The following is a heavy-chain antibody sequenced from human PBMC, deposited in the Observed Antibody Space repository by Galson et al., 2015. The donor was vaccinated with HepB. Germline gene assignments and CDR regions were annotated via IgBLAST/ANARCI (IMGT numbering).Heavy chain of an antibody. CDR2: ISYDGSNK. J-gene: IGHJ4*02. V-gene: IGHV3-30*18. CDR1: GFTFSTSG. D-gene: IGHD3-3*01. CDR3: AKDPGFWSGYADY. Sequence: SLRLSCAASGFTFSTSGMHWVRQAPGKGLEWVAVISYDGSNKYYPDSVKGRFTISRDNSKNTLYLQMNSLRVEDTAVYYCAKDPGFWSGYADYWGQGTLVTVSS.